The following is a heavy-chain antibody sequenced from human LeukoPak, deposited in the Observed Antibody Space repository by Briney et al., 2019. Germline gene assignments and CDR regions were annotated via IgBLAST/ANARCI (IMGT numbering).Heavy chain of an antibody. CDR2: IYNSGST. Sequence: PSETLSLTCTVSGGSISPHYWSWIRQPPGKGLEWIGYIYNSGSTNYNPSLKSRVTISVDTSKNQFSLKLRSVTAADTAVYYCARDGVFGTFDPWGQGTLVTVSS. V-gene: IGHV4-59*11. J-gene: IGHJ5*02. CDR1: GGSISPHY. CDR3: ARDGVFGTFDP. D-gene: IGHD3-10*01.